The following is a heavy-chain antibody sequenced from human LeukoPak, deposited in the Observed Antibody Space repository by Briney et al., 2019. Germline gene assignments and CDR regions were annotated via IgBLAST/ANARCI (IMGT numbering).Heavy chain of an antibody. V-gene: IGHV1-18*01. J-gene: IGHJ4*02. CDR2: ISAYTGNT. Sequence: SVSVSSKPSRYTFTTYVITSVRQSPGQGLEWIEWISAYTGNTNYAQKLQGRVTMTTDTSTSTAYMELRRLRSDDAAVYYCARDNPVLRYAAFDSWGPGNLVTVSS. CDR3: ARDNPVLRYAAFDS. D-gene: IGHD3-9*01. CDR1: RYTFTTYV.